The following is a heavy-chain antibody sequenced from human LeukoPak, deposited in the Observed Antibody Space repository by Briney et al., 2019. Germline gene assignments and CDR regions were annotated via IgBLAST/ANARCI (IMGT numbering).Heavy chain of an antibody. CDR2: ISGSGGST. Sequence: GGSLRLSCAASGFTFSSYAMSWVRQAPGKGLEWVSAISGSGGSTYYTDSVKGRFTISRDNSKNTLYLQMNSLRAEDTAVYYCVSRVPAAVRTLDYWGQGTLVTVSS. D-gene: IGHD2-2*01. J-gene: IGHJ4*02. V-gene: IGHV3-23*01. CDR1: GFTFSSYA. CDR3: VSRVPAAVRTLDY.